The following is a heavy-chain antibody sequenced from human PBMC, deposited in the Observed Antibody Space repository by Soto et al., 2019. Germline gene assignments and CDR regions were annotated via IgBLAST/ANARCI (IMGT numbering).Heavy chain of an antibody. V-gene: IGHV1-69*12. CDR3: ASDKDRLQLGGNYYYILDV. CDR1: GGTFSNSA. J-gene: IGHJ6*02. D-gene: IGHD5-12*01. Sequence: QVQLEQSGAEVKRPGSSVTVSCKASGGTFSNSAISWVRQAPGQGLEWMGGIMTNFRTPDYAQEFPCRVTVTAYETTSTAYMELSGLRSDDTAVYYCASDKDRLQLGGNYYYILDVWGQGTTVTVSS. CDR2: IMTNFRTP.